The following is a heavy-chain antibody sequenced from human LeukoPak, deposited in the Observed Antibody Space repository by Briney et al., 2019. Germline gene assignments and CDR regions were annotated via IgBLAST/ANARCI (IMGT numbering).Heavy chain of an antibody. CDR1: GFTFSSYS. J-gene: IGHJ4*02. CDR3: ASPGPTIVGASVALDY. V-gene: IGHV3-48*01. Sequence: GGSLRLSCAASGFTFSSYSMNWVRQAPGKGLEWVSYISSSSSTIYYADSVKGRFTISRDNAKNSLYLQMNSLRAEDTAVYYCASPGPTIVGASVALDYWGQGTLVTVSS. CDR2: ISSSSSTI. D-gene: IGHD1-26*01.